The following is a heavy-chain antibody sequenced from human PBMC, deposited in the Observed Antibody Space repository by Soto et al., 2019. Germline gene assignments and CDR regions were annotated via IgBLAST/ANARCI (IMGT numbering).Heavy chain of an antibody. CDR1: SGSISSSNW. CDR3: ARNKKGFLERPYYYYYMDV. D-gene: IGHD3-3*01. Sequence: SEILSLTCAVSSGSISSSNWWSWVRQPPGKGLEWIGEMYHSGSTNYNPSLKSRVTISVDKSKNQFSLWLISVTAADTAVYYCARNKKGFLERPYYYYYMDVWGTGTTVTVSS. V-gene: IGHV4-4*02. J-gene: IGHJ6*03. CDR2: MYHSGST.